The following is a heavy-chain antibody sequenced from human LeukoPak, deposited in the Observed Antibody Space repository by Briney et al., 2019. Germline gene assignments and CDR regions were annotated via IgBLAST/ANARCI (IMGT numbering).Heavy chain of an antibody. V-gene: IGHV1-69*13. J-gene: IGHJ6*03. CDR3: ASCSSTSCYANYYYYYMDV. Sequence: SVKVSCKASGYTFSTYAISWVRQAPGQGLEWMGGIIPIFGTANYAQKFQGRVTITADESTSTAYMELSSLRSEDTAVYYCASCSSTSCYANYYYYYMDVWGKGTTVTISS. D-gene: IGHD2-2*01. CDR2: IIPIFGTA. CDR1: GYTFSTYA.